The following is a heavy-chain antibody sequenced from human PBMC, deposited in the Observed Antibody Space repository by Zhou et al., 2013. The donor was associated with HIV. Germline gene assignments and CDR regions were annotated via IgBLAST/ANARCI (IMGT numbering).Heavy chain of an antibody. J-gene: IGHJ4*02. D-gene: IGHD3-10*01. Sequence: QVQLVQSGAEVKKPGASVRVSCKVSGYTLSELSMHWVRQAPGQGLEWMGYIDPNSGGTNLAKRFQGRVTMTRDTSISTAYMELSGLRSDDTAVYYCARDLFSGEGDYFDHWGQGTLVTVSS. CDR2: IDPNSGGT. CDR3: ARDLFSGEGDYFDH. V-gene: IGHV1-2*02. CDR1: GYTLSELS.